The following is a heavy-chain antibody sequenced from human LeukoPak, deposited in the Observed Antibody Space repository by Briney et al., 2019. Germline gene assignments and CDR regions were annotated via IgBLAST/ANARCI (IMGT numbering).Heavy chain of an antibody. CDR1: GFTFNSYG. D-gene: IGHD1-26*01. CDR2: ISYDGSNK. V-gene: IGHV3-30*19. CDR3: ARDFEMGEDY. Sequence: PGGSLRLSCAASGFTFNSYGMHWVRQAPGKGLEWMAVISYDGSNKYYADSVKGRFTISRDNSKNTLYLQMNSLRAEDTAVYYCARDFEMGEDYWGQGTLVTVSS. J-gene: IGHJ4*02.